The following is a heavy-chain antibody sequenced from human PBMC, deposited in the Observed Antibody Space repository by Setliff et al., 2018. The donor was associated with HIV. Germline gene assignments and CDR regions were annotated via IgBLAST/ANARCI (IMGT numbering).Heavy chain of an antibody. D-gene: IGHD6-19*01. CDR2: INPNSGGT. CDR3: GTVRIAVPDDFDF. J-gene: IGHJ4*02. V-gene: IGHV1-2*02. Sequence: ASVKVSCKASGYRFTDYYIHWVRQAPGQGLEWMGWINPNSGGTNYAQKFQGRVTMTRDTSISTAYMELNRLRSEDTAVYYCGTVRIAVPDDFDFWGQGTLVTVSS. CDR1: GYRFTDYY.